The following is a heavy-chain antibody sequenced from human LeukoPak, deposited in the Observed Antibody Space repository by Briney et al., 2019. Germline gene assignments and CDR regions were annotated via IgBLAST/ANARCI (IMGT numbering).Heavy chain of an antibody. Sequence: TSETLSLTCSVSGGSIRSYYWTWIRQPPGKGLEWIGYIYYSGNTNYNPSLKSRVTISVDTSKNQFSLKLSSVSAADTAVYYCARVYYSRSYDYWYFDLWGRGTLVTVSS. CDR3: ARVYYSRSYDYWYFDL. CDR2: IYYSGNT. J-gene: IGHJ2*01. V-gene: IGHV4-59*01. CDR1: GGSIRSYY. D-gene: IGHD6-13*01.